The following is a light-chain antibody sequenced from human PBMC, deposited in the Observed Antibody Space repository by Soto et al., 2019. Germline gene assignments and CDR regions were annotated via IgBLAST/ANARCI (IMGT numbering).Light chain of an antibody. V-gene: IGKV1-27*01. CDR1: QGISNY. Sequence: DIHVAESASSLAGAWGGWGTFISGASQGISNYLAWYQQRPGKAPNLLIYAASTLQSGVPSRFSGSGSGTDFTLTISSLQPEDVATYYCQKYNSAPLTFGGGTKVDIK. CDR2: AAS. CDR3: QKYNSAPLT. J-gene: IGKJ4*01.